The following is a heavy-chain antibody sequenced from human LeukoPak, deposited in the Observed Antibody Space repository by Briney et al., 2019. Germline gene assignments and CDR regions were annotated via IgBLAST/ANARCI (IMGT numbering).Heavy chain of an antibody. J-gene: IGHJ4*02. Sequence: GGSLRLSCAASGFTVSRNYMSWVRQAPGRGLEWVSVIYSGGTTYHADSVKGRFTISRDISKNTLYLQMNSLTAEDTAVYFCARGGYSYGSQYYFDYWGQGTLVTVFS. CDR1: GFTVSRNY. D-gene: IGHD3-16*02. CDR2: IYSGGTT. CDR3: ARGGYSYGSQYYFDY. V-gene: IGHV3-53*01.